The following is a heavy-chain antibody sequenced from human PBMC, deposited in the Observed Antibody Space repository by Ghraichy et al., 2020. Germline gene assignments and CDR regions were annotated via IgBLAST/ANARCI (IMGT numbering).Heavy chain of an antibody. D-gene: IGHD3-22*01. CDR1: GYTFTSYA. CDR3: AGNSSASYYYGMDV. CDR2: INAGNGNT. J-gene: IGHJ6*02. V-gene: IGHV1-3*01. Sequence: ASVKVSCKASGYTFTSYAMQWVRQAPGQRLEWMGWINAGNGNTKYSQKFQGRVTITRDTSASTAYMELSSLRSEDTAVYYCAGNSSASYYYGMDVWGQGTTVTVAS.